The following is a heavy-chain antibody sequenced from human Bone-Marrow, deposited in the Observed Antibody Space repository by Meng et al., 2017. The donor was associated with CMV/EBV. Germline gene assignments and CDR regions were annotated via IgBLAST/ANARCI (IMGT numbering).Heavy chain of an antibody. CDR2: IYSGGST. D-gene: IGHD3-3*01. CDR1: GFTVSRNY. CDR3: ARGTIFEGYYYGMDV. Sequence: GGSLRLSCAASGFTVSRNYMSWVRQAPGKGLEWVSVIYSGGSTNYADSVKGRFTISRGNSKKTLYLQMNSLRAEDTAVYYCARGTIFEGYYYGMDVWGQGTTVTVSS. V-gene: IGHV3-53*01. J-gene: IGHJ6*02.